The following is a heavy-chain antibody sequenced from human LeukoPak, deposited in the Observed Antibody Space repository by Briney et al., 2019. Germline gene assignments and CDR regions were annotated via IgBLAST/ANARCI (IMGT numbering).Heavy chain of an antibody. Sequence: ASVKVSCEASGYTFTSYDINWVRQATGQGLEWMGWMNPNSGNTGYAQKFQGRVTITRNTSISTAYMELSSLRSEDTAVYYCASTAYSYRQGVPDYYYYMDVWGKGTTVTISS. V-gene: IGHV1-8*03. CDR1: GYTFTSYD. CDR2: MNPNSGNT. D-gene: IGHD5-18*01. J-gene: IGHJ6*03. CDR3: ASTAYSYRQGVPDYYYYMDV.